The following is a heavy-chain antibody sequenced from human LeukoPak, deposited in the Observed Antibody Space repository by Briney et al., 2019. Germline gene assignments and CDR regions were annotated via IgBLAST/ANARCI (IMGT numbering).Heavy chain of an antibody. V-gene: IGHV3-23*01. CDR2: ITGDGDGA. D-gene: IGHD6-19*01. J-gene: IGHJ4*02. CDR1: GFTFTRYA. CDR3: AKESTSRDWYGPDY. Sequence: GGSLRLSCAASGFTFTRYAMTWVRQAPGRGLEWVSTITGDGDGAYYPDSVKGRFTTSRDNTKNTLYLQMNSLRADDTAVYYCAKESTSRDWYGPDYWGQGTLVTVSS.